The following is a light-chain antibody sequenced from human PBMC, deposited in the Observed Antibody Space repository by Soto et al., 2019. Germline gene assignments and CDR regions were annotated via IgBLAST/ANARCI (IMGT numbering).Light chain of an antibody. CDR2: DVS. V-gene: IGLV2-14*01. CDR1: SCDVGAYNY. CDR3: SSYTSNNTHL. Sequence: QSVLTQPASVSGSPGQSITISCTGTSCDVGAYNYVSWYQQHPGKAPKLMIYDVSNRPSGVSNRFSGSKSGNTASLTVSGLQAEDEADYYCSSYTSNNTHLFGTGTKVTVL. J-gene: IGLJ1*01.